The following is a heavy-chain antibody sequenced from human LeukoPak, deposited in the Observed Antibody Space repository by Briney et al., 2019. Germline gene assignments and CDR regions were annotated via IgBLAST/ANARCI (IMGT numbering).Heavy chain of an antibody. J-gene: IGHJ6*03. CDR1: GYTFTGSY. D-gene: IGHD3-10*01. CDR2: INPNSGGT. Sequence: WASVKVSCKASGYTFTGSYMHWVRQAPGQGLEWMGWINPNSGGTKYAQKFRGRVTKTRDTSISTAYMELSRLTAADTAVHYCGRGGEYFFYMDVWGKGTTVTVSS. V-gene: IGHV1-2*02. CDR3: GRGGEYFFYMDV.